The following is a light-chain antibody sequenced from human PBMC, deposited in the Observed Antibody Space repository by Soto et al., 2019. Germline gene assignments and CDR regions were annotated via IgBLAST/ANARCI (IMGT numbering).Light chain of an antibody. CDR1: QNVNRY. CDR3: RHPFNSPPCT. Sequence: DIHMTQSPSSLSASVCDTVTIACRASQNVNRYLKWYQQQPGKAARVLLSGASNLQSGVPSRCSGSRSGTDFTLTISSLQSEDFASYFCRHPFNSPPCTFGQGTKVDI. CDR2: GAS. J-gene: IGKJ1*01. V-gene: IGKV1-39*01.